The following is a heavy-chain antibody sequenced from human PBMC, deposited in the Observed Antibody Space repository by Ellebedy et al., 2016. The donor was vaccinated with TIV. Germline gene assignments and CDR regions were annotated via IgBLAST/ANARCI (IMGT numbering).Heavy chain of an antibody. CDR3: ARGYCSSISCAHDY. V-gene: IGHV3-48*02. CDR1: GFTFSSYS. J-gene: IGHJ4*02. CDR2: ISSSGSAI. Sequence: GESLKISCAASGFTFSSYSMNWVRQAQGKGLEWISYISSSGSAIYYADSVKGRFTVSRDNAKNSLYLQMKSLRDEDTAVYYCARGYCSSISCAHDYWGQGTLLTVSS. D-gene: IGHD2-2*01.